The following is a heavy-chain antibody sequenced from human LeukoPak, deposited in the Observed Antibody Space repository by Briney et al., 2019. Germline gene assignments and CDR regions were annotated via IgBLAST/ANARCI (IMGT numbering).Heavy chain of an antibody. Sequence: PGRSLRLSCAASGFTFSSYAMHWVRQAPGKGLEWVAVISYDGSNKYHADSVKGRFTISRDNSKNTLYLQMNSLRAEDTAVYYCASGFVVVPAEAFDIWGQGTMVTVSS. CDR1: GFTFSSYA. D-gene: IGHD2-2*01. CDR3: ASGFVVVPAEAFDI. J-gene: IGHJ3*02. CDR2: ISYDGSNK. V-gene: IGHV3-30*04.